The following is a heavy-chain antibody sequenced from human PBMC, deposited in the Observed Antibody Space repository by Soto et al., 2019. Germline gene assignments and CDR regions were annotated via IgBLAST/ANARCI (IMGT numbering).Heavy chain of an antibody. Sequence: ASVKVSCKASGGTFSSYAISWVRQAPGQGLEWMGGIIPILGIANYAQKFQGRVTITADKSTSTAYMELSSLRSEDTAVYYCAWGEDYYYGMDVWGQGTTVTVSS. CDR2: IIPILGIA. D-gene: IGHD3-16*01. CDR1: GGTFSSYA. CDR3: AWGEDYYYGMDV. J-gene: IGHJ6*02. V-gene: IGHV1-69*10.